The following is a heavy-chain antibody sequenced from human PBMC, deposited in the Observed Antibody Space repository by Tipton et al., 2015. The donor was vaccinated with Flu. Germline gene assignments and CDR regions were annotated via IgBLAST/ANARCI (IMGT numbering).Heavy chain of an antibody. Sequence: QVQLVQSGGGVVQPGRSLRLSCAASGFIFSNYAMHWVRQAPGKGLEWVAVISHDRSNEYYADSVKGRFTISRDYFQSTLYLQMNSLRTDDTAVYYCARDGYNWNDFTLNWYFDLWGRGTLVSVSS. CDR1: GFIFSNYA. V-gene: IGHV3-30-3*01. D-gene: IGHD1-1*01. CDR2: ISHDRSNE. CDR3: ARDGYNWNDFTLNWYFDL. J-gene: IGHJ2*01.